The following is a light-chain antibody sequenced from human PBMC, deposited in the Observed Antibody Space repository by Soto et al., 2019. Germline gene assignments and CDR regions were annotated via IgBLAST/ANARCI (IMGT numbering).Light chain of an antibody. Sequence: EIVLTQSPATLSLSPGERATLSCGASQSVRSYLAWYRQKPGQAPRLLIYDASNRATGIPARFSGSGSGTDFTLTISSLEPEDFAVYYCQQRSNWPLLTFGGGTKVDIK. CDR2: DAS. J-gene: IGKJ4*01. V-gene: IGKV3-11*01. CDR1: QSVRSY. CDR3: QQRSNWPLLT.